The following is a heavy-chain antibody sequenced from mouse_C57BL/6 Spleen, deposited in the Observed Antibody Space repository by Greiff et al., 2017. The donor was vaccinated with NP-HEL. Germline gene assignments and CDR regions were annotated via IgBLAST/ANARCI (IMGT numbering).Heavy chain of an antibody. CDR1: GFTFSSYG. J-gene: IGHJ2*01. V-gene: IGHV5-6*02. D-gene: IGHD1-2*01. CDR2: ISSGGSYT. CDR3: ARHGSISDYFDY. Sequence: EVKLVESGGDLVKPGGSLKLSCAASGFTFSSYGMSWVRQTPDKRLEWVATISSGGSYTYYPDSVKGRFTISRDNAKNTLYLQMSSLKSEDTAMYYCARHGSISDYFDYWGQGTTLTVSS.